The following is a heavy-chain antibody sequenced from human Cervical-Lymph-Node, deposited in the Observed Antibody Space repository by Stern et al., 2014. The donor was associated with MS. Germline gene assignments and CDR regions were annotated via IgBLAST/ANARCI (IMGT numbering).Heavy chain of an antibody. J-gene: IGHJ5*02. CDR3: ARERERERYCSSTSCYDVGWFDP. V-gene: IGHV1-69*01. D-gene: IGHD2-2*01. CDR1: GGTFSSYA. Sequence: VQLVESGAEVKKPGSSVKVSCKASGGTFSSYAISWVRQAPGQGLEWMGGIIPILGTANYAQQFQGRVTITADESTSTAYMELSSLRSEDTAVYYCARERERERYCSSTSCYDVGWFDPWGQGTLVTVSS. CDR2: IIPILGTA.